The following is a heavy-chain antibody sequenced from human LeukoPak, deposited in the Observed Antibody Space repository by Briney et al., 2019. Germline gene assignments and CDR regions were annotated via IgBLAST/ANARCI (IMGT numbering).Heavy chain of an antibody. CDR3: TKGDDYGANTRLPKYNWFDP. V-gene: IGHV3-30*02. D-gene: IGHD4-23*01. J-gene: IGHJ5*02. CDR2: IRYGGNNK. Sequence: GGSLTLSCAASGFSISSNAMHWVRQAPGRGLEWVAFIRYGGNNKNYADSVKGRFTISRDNSKDTLYLQMNSLRADDTAVYYCTKGDDYGANTRLPKYNWFDPWGQGTLLLVSS. CDR1: GFSISSNA.